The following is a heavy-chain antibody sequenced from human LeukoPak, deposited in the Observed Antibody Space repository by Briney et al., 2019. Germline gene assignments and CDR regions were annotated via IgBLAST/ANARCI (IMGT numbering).Heavy chain of an antibody. CDR1: GFTFSCYA. V-gene: IGHV3-23*01. CDR2: IIGSGGRT. Sequence: GGSLRLSCAAYGFTFSCYAMSWVRPAPRQVRVWISSIIGSGGRTYYADSVKGRFIISRDNSKNALYLQMNSMSAEDTAVYYCAKGWLRGYYGMDVWGKGTTVTVSS. D-gene: IGHD5-12*01. J-gene: IGHJ6*04. CDR3: AKGWLRGYYGMDV.